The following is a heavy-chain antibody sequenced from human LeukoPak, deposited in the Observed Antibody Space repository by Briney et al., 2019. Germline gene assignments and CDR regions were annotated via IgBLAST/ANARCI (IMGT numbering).Heavy chain of an antibody. CDR2: IYDSGSI. Sequence: SETLSLTCTVSGGSISSYYWSWVRQPPGKGREWVGYIYDSGSINYNPSCKSRVTISLNTSKNQFSLKLYSVTAADTAVYYCARGGSGYDSFYYYGMDVWGQGTTVTVSS. CDR1: GGSISSYY. D-gene: IGHD5-12*01. J-gene: IGHJ6*02. V-gene: IGHV4-59*01. CDR3: ARGGSGYDSFYYYGMDV.